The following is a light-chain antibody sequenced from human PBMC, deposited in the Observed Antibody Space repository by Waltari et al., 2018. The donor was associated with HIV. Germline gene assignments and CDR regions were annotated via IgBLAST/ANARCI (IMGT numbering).Light chain of an antibody. J-gene: IGLJ3*02. CDR3: VSYISSSTPE. V-gene: IGLV2-14*01. CDR1: SSVVNDYNY. CDR2: EVT. Sequence: QSALTQPASMSGSPGQSITIPCTGPSSVVNDYNYASWYQHHPDKAPKVIIYEVTRRPSGVSNRFSGSKSGNTASLTISGLLPEDEAEYFCVSYISSSTPEFGGGTKLTVL.